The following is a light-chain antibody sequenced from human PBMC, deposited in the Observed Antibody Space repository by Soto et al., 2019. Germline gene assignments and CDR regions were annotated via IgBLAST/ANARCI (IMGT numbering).Light chain of an antibody. V-gene: IGKV3-15*01. J-gene: IGKJ1*01. CDR2: GAS. Sequence: EIVMTQSPATLSVSPGERATLSCRASQSVSSNLAWYQQKPGQAPRLLIYGASTRANGIPARFSCSGSGTEFTLTISSLQSEDFAVYYCQHYNNWPRTFGQGTKVEIK. CDR3: QHYNNWPRT. CDR1: QSVSSN.